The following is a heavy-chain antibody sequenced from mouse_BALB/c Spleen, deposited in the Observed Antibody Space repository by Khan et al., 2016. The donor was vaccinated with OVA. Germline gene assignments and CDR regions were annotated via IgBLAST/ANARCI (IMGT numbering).Heavy chain of an antibody. J-gene: IGHJ3*01. Sequence: QVQLQQSGAELARPGASVKLSCKASGYTFTDYYINWVKQRPGKGLEWIGEISPGSGDTYYNEKFKGKATLTVDKSSTTAYMQLSSLTSEASAVYFCARRNYFGYTFAYWGQGTLVTVSA. CDR2: ISPGSGDT. D-gene: IGHD1-2*01. CDR3: ARRNYFGYTFAY. V-gene: IGHV1-77*01. CDR1: GYTFTDYY.